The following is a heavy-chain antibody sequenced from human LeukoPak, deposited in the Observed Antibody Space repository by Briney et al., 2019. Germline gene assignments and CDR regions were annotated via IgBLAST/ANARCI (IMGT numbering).Heavy chain of an antibody. Sequence: TGGSLRLSCAASGFTPSSYEMNWVRQAPGKGLEWVAVISYDGSNKYYADSVKGRFTISRDNSKNTLYLQMSSLRAEDTAVYYCAKIYSGYDRRGDYFDYWGQGTLVTVPS. V-gene: IGHV3-30*18. CDR3: AKIYSGYDRRGDYFDY. CDR2: ISYDGSNK. CDR1: GFTPSSYE. J-gene: IGHJ4*02. D-gene: IGHD5-12*01.